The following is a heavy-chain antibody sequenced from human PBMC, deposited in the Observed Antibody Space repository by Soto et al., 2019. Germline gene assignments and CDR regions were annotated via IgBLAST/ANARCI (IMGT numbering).Heavy chain of an antibody. CDR1: GFTFSDYG. Sequence: ESGGGVVQPGRSLRLSCAASGFTFSDYGMHWVRQAPGTGLEWVAVISYDGSDKYYADSVKGRFTISRDNSKNRLYLQMNSLRAEDTAVYYCATMERLFDYWGQRTLVTVSS. J-gene: IGHJ4*02. CDR2: ISYDGSDK. D-gene: IGHD3-3*01. V-gene: IGHV3-30*03. CDR3: ATMERLFDY.